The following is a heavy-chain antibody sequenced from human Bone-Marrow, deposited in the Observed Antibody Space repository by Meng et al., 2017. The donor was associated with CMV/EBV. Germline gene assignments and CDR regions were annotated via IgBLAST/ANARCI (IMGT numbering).Heavy chain of an antibody. J-gene: IGHJ4*02. Sequence: GGSLRLSCAASGFTVSSNYMSWVRQAPGKGLEWVSVIYSGGSTYYADSVKGRFTISRDNSKNTLYLQMNSLRAEDTAVYYCATQVKVPAAPWYWGQGTLVTGSS. CDR3: ATQVKVPAAPWY. CDR2: IYSGGST. V-gene: IGHV3-53*01. D-gene: IGHD2-2*01. CDR1: GFTVSSNY.